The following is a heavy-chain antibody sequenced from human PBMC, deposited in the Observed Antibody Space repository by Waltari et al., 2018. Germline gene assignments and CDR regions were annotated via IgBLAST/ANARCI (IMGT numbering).Heavy chain of an antibody. D-gene: IGHD5-12*01. CDR1: EFTFSTYA. Sequence: QVQLMGSGGGVVQPGRSLRLSCAASEFTFSTYAMHWVRQAPGRGLEWVAIISYDGSYKYYADSVKGRFTISRDNSKNTLYLQMNSLRPEDTAVYYCARDSRDGYNHPKFWGQGTLVTVSS. CDR2: ISYDGSYK. J-gene: IGHJ4*02. CDR3: ARDSRDGYNHPKF. V-gene: IGHV3-30*04.